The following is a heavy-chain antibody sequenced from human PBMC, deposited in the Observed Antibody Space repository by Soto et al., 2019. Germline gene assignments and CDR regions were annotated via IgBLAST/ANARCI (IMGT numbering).Heavy chain of an antibody. Sequence: GASVKVSCKASGYTFSGYYIHWVRQAPGQGLEWMGWINPNSGDTNYAQKVQGRVTMTRGTSITTAYMELSRLRSEDTAVYYCVRDSGLRGSLEWSLEVWGQGPTVTVSS. D-gene: IGHD3-3*01. V-gene: IGHV1-2*02. CDR3: VRDSGLRGSLEWSLEV. CDR1: GYTFSGYY. CDR2: INPNSGDT. J-gene: IGHJ6*02.